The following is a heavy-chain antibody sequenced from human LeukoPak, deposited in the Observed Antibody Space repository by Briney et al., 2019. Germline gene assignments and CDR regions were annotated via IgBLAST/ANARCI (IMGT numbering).Heavy chain of an antibody. CDR3: ARRDIVVVPAAIHGDYYYYYYMDV. D-gene: IGHD2-2*02. J-gene: IGHJ6*03. Sequence: GGSLRLSCSASGFIFSSYSMNWVRQAPGKGLEWVSYISSSSSTIYYADSVKGRFTISRDNAKNSLYLQMNSLRAEDTAVYYCARRDIVVVPAAIHGDYYYYYYMDVWGKGTTVTVSS. CDR1: GFIFSSYS. V-gene: IGHV3-48*01. CDR2: ISSSSSTI.